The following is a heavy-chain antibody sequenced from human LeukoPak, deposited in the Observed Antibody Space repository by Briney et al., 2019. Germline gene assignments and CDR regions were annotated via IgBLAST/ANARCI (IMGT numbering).Heavy chain of an antibody. D-gene: IGHD5-18*01. J-gene: IGHJ4*02. CDR3: ARGRQLWFL. CDR2: INHSGST. V-gene: IGHV4-39*07. CDR1: GGSISSSSYY. Sequence: SETLSLTCTVSGGSISSSSYYWSWIRQPPGKGLEWIGEINHSGSTNYNPSLKSRVTISVDTSKNQFSLKLSSVTAADTAVYYCARGRQLWFLWGQGTLVTVSS.